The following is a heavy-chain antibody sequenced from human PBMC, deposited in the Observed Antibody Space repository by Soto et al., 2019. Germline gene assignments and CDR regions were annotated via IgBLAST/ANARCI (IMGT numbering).Heavy chain of an antibody. V-gene: IGHV3-30-3*01. J-gene: IGHJ6*02. CDR2: ISFDGDKK. Sequence: GGSLRLSCAASGFTFKIYALHWVRQAPGKGLEWVSVISFDGDKKYYADSVKGRFTISRDNFKNTLYLQMNNLKIEDAALYFCAREDDYGYRCFNYGLDVWGQGTTVTVSS. D-gene: IGHD4-17*01. CDR3: AREDDYGYRCFNYGLDV. CDR1: GFTFKIYA.